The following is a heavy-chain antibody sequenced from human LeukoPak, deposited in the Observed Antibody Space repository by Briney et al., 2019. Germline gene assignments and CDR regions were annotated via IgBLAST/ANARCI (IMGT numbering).Heavy chain of an antibody. J-gene: IGHJ6*02. CDR3: ARVHYGSGSYYNQYLELMDV. CDR2: IYSGGST. V-gene: IGHV3-53*01. Sequence: PGGSLRLSCAASGFTVSSNYMSWVRQAPGKGLEWVSVIYSGGSTYYADSVKGRFTISRDNSKNTLYLQMNSLRAEDTAVYYCARVHYGSGSYYNQYLELMDVWGQGTTVTVSS. CDR1: GFTVSSNY. D-gene: IGHD3-10*01.